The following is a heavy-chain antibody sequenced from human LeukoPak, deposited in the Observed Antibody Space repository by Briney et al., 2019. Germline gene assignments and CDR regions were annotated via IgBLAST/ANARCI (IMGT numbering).Heavy chain of an antibody. CDR1: GFTFDDYA. J-gene: IGHJ4*02. CDR2: ISWNSGSI. CDR3: AKSLGYGAYGGFDY. Sequence: GGSLRLSCAASGFTFDDYAMHWVRQAPGKGLEWVSGISWNSGSIGYADSVKGRFTISRDNAKNSLYLQMNSLRAEDTALYYCAKSLGYGAYGGFDYWGQGTLVTVSS. D-gene: IGHD4-17*01. V-gene: IGHV3-9*01.